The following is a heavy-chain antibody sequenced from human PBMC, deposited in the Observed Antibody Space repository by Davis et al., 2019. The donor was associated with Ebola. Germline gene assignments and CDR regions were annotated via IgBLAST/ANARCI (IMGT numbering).Heavy chain of an antibody. D-gene: IGHD5-12*01. CDR3: ARGGGGYRRYFDY. CDR2: IYSGGST. J-gene: IGHJ4*02. V-gene: IGHV3-66*01. Sequence: GESLKISCAASGFTFDDYAMHWVRQAPGKGLEWVSVIYSGGSTYYADSVKGRFTISRDNSKNTLYLQMNSLRAEDTAVYYCARGGGGYRRYFDYWGQGTLVTVSS. CDR1: GFTFDDYA.